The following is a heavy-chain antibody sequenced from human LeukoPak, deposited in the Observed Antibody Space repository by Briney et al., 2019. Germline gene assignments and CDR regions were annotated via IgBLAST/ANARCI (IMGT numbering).Heavy chain of an antibody. CDR3: AKEQGSWYVLGFFDY. V-gene: IGHV3-23*01. D-gene: IGHD6-13*01. Sequence: GGSLRLACAASGFTFSSYAMSWVRQAPGKGLERVSAISGSGGSTYYSDSVKGRFTISRDNSKNTLYLQMNSLRAEDTAVYYCAKEQGSWYVLGFFDYWGQGTLVTVSS. J-gene: IGHJ4*02. CDR2: ISGSGGST. CDR1: GFTFSSYA.